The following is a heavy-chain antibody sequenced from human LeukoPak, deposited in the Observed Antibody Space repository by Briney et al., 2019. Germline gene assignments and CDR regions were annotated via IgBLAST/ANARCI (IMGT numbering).Heavy chain of an antibody. Sequence: GASVKVSCKASGYTFTSYDINWVRQATGQGLEWMGWMNPNSGYTGYAQKFQGRVTMTRNTSISTAYMELSSLRSEDTAVYYCARGDGQHPAPYYYYYYMDVWGKGNTVTVSS. J-gene: IGHJ6*03. CDR3: ARGDGQHPAPYYYYYYMDV. V-gene: IGHV1-8*01. D-gene: IGHD2-2*01. CDR1: GYTFTSYD. CDR2: MNPNSGYT.